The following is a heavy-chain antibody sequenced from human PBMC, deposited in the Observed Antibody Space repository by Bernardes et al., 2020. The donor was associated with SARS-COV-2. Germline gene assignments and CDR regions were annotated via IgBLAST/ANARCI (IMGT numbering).Heavy chain of an antibody. V-gene: IGHV3-48*04. CDR2: ISSGGDVT. CDR3: ARGGTTQSPGAWFVY. CDR1: GVTFTTYN. J-gene: IGHJ4*02. Sequence: GGSLRLSCAASGVTFTTYNMNWVRQAPGKGLEWISYISSGGDVTHYADSVKGRFTISRDNPKNSLFLQMNSLRVEDTAVYYCARGGTTQSPGAWFVYWGQGTQVTVSS. D-gene: IGHD4-4*01.